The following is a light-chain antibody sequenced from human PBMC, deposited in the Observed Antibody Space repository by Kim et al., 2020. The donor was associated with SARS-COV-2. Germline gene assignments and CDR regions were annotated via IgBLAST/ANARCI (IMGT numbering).Light chain of an antibody. CDR1: QSVSSY. CDR3: QQNSNCPIT. J-gene: IGKJ5*01. Sequence: EIVLTQSPATLSLSPGERATLSCRASQSVSSYLAWYQQKPGQAPRLLIYDASNRATGIPARFSGSGSGTDFTLTISSLEPEDFAVYYCQQNSNCPITFGQGTRLEIK. V-gene: IGKV3-11*01. CDR2: DAS.